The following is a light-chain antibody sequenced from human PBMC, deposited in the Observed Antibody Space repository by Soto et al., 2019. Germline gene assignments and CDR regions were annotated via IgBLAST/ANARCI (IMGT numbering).Light chain of an antibody. J-gene: IGKJ1*01. Sequence: DIQMTQSPSSLSASVGDRVTITCRASQSISSYLNWYQQKPGKDPKLLIYAASSLQSGVPSTFSGSGSGTDFTLSISSLQPEDFATYYCQQSYSTTWTFGQGTKVEIK. CDR1: QSISSY. V-gene: IGKV1-39*01. CDR2: AAS. CDR3: QQSYSTTWT.